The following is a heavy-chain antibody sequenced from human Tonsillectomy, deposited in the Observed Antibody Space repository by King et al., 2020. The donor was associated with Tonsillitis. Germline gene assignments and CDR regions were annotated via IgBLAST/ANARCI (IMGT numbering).Heavy chain of an antibody. Sequence: QLQESGPGLVKPSETLSLTCAVSGYSISSGYHWGWIRQPPGKGLEWIGSIYHSGSTNYNPSLKSRVTISVDTSKNQFSLKLSSVTAADTAVYYCARVWATVEPVNMVVVVTPHDAFDIWGQGTMVPVSS. D-gene: IGHD3-22*01. V-gene: IGHV4-38-2*01. CDR1: GYSISSGYH. CDR2: IYHSGST. CDR3: ARVWATVEPVNMVVVVTPHDAFDI. J-gene: IGHJ3*02.